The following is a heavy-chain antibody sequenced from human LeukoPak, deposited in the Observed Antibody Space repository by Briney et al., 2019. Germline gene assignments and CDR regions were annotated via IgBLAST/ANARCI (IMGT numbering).Heavy chain of an antibody. CDR2: IYSAGST. Sequence: GGSLRLSCAASAFTVSSNCMIWVRQPPGKGLEWVPVIYSAGSTYNADSVKGRFTISRHNSKNTVYVQMDNLRPEDTAVYYCARVDTTLSYKLDYWGQGTLVTVSS. CDR3: ARVDTTLSYKLDY. J-gene: IGHJ4*02. V-gene: IGHV3-53*04. CDR1: AFTVSSNC. D-gene: IGHD1-1*01.